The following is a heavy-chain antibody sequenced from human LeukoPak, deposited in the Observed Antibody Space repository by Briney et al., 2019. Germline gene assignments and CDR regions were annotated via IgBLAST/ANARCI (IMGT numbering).Heavy chain of an antibody. CDR2: INDSGRT. Sequence: SETLSLTCAVYGGSFSNYYWSWIRQPPGKGLESIGEINDSGRTNYTPSLMSRVTVSVDTSKNQFSLRLTSVTATDTAVYYCARRWNYGRNYYLDVWGNGATVSVSS. CDR1: GGSFSNYY. D-gene: IGHD1-7*01. CDR3: ARRWNYGRNYYLDV. V-gene: IGHV4-34*01. J-gene: IGHJ6*03.